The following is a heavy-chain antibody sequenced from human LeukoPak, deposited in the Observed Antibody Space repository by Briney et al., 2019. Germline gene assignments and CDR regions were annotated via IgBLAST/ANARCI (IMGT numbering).Heavy chain of an antibody. V-gene: IGHV4-59*01. CDR3: ARAITWAARTDYYFDC. J-gene: IGHJ4*02. CDR2: IYYSGST. CDR1: GGSISSYY. Sequence: SETLSLTCTGSGGSISSYYWSWLRQPLRKGLEWFVYIYYSGSTNYNPSRKSRVTIPVETSKNHFSLTLSSAAAAGPALYYCARAITWAARTDYYFDCWGQGTLVTVYS. D-gene: IGHD6-6*01.